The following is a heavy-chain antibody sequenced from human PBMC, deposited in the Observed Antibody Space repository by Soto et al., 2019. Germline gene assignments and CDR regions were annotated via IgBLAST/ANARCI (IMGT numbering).Heavy chain of an antibody. V-gene: IGHV1-2*04. CDR3: ARDRGFWTGHYAKYALEX. D-gene: IGHD3-3*01. Sequence: ASVKVSCKASGYSFTDYYMHWVRQAPGQGLEWLGWINPNSGGTNYAQKFQGWVTMTRDTSISTAYMEFNRLRSDDTAMYYCARDRGFWTGHYAKYALEXWGQGTTVTVS. J-gene: IGHJ6*02. CDR1: GYSFTDYY. CDR2: INPNSGGT.